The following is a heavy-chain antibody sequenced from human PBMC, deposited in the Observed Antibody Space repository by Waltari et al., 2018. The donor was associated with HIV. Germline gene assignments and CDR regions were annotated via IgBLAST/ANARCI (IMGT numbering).Heavy chain of an antibody. CDR3: ARDHSGSYSGYFDY. D-gene: IGHD1-26*01. J-gene: IGHJ4*02. CDR1: GGTFSSYA. Sequence: QVQLVQSGAEVKKPGSSVKVSCKASGGTFSSYAISWVRQAPGQGLEWMGRIIPILGIANYAQKFQGRVTITTDKSTSTAYMELSSLRSEDTAVYYCARDHSGSYSGYFDYWGQGTLVTVSS. V-gene: IGHV1-69*04. CDR2: IIPILGIA.